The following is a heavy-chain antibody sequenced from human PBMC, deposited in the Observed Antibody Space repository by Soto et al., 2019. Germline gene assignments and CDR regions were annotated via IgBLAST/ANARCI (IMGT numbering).Heavy chain of an antibody. J-gene: IGHJ3*02. CDR2: IYYSGST. D-gene: IGHD4-17*01. Sequence: PSETRSLTCTVSGGSISSGGYFWSWIRQRPGKGLEWIGYIYYSGSTDYNPSLRSRVTISLDTSKKQFSLKLNSVTAADTAVYYCAACGNSNYGGAFDIWGQGKMVTVSS. V-gene: IGHV4-31*03. CDR1: GGSISSGGYF. CDR3: AACGNSNYGGAFDI.